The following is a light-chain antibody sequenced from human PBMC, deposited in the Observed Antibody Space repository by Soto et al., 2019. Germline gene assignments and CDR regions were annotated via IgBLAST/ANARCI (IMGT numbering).Light chain of an antibody. V-gene: IGLV4-69*01. CDR2: LNSDGSH. CDR1: SGHSSYA. J-gene: IGLJ3*02. Sequence: QPVLTQSPSASASLGASVKLTCTLSSGHSSYAIAWHQQQPEKGPRYWMKLNSDGSHSKGDGIPDRFSGSSSGAERYLTISSLQSEDEADNYCQTWGTGIPWVFGGGTKLTVL. CDR3: QTWGTGIPWV.